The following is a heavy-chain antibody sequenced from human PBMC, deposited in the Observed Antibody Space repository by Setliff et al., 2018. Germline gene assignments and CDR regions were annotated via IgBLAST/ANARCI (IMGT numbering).Heavy chain of an antibody. CDR2: VSGYNGFI. CDR3: ARGPLDFVVTPAAAKFDY. J-gene: IGHJ4*02. V-gene: IGHV1-18*01. Sequence: GASVKVSCKASGGTFTNYGVSWVRQAPGQGLEWMGWVSGYNGFIIYAQKFQGRVTMTIDTLTSTAYMELRSLRSDDTAVYYCARGPLDFVVTPAAAKFDYWGQGTLVTVSS. D-gene: IGHD2-2*01. CDR1: GGTFTNYG.